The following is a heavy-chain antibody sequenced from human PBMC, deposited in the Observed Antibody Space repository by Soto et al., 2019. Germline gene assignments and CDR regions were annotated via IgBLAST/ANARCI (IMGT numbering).Heavy chain of an antibody. D-gene: IGHD6-19*01. Sequence: EVQLLESGGGLVQPGGSLRLSCAASGFTCSSYAMSWVRQGPGKGLEWVSAISGSGGSTYDADSVKGRFTISRDNSKNTLYLQMNSLTAEDTAVYYCARRSSGWYFDYWGQGTLVTVSS. CDR2: ISGSGGST. V-gene: IGHV3-23*01. CDR1: GFTCSSYA. J-gene: IGHJ4*02. CDR3: ARRSSGWYFDY.